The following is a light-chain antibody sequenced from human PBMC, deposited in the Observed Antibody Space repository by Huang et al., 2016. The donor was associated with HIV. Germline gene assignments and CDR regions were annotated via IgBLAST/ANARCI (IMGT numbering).Light chain of an antibody. CDR2: GAS. CDR1: QTVTKNY. J-gene: IGKJ2*01. V-gene: IGKV3-20*01. Sequence: EIVLTQSPGTLSVSPGERATLSCRASQTVTKNYVAWHQHKPGQAPRLLIHGASIRVTGIPDKFSGSGSGTDFNFTISRLGPEDFAVYYCQQYGTSPYTFGQGTKLEI. CDR3: QQYGTSPYT.